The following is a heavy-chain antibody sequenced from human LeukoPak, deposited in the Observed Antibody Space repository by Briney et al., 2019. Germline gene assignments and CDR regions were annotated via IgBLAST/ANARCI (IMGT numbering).Heavy chain of an antibody. CDR1: GYTFTSYG. D-gene: IGHD6-19*01. Sequence: ASVKVSCKASGYTFTSYGISWVRQAPGQRLEWMGWISAYNGNTNYAQKLQGRVTMTTDTSTSTAYMELRSLRSDDTAVYYCARVEKQSSGWYGYFSYYFDYWGQGTLVTVSS. CDR3: ARVEKQSSGWYGYFSYYFDY. V-gene: IGHV1-18*01. J-gene: IGHJ4*02. CDR2: ISAYNGNT.